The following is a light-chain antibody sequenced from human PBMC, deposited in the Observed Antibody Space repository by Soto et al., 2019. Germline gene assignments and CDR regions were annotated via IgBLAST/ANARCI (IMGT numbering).Light chain of an antibody. V-gene: IGKV3-15*01. Sequence: EIVMTQSAATLSVSPGERATLSCRASQSVSSNLAWFQQKPGQAPRLLIYGASTRDTGIPARFSGSGSGTEFTLTISSLQYEDFAVYHCQQYNKWPPTFGQGTKLDTK. CDR3: QQYNKWPPT. CDR2: GAS. CDR1: QSVSSN. J-gene: IGKJ1*01.